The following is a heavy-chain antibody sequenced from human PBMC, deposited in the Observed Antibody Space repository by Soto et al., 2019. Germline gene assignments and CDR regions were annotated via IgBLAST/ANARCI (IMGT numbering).Heavy chain of an antibody. D-gene: IGHD4-17*01. J-gene: IGHJ4*02. CDR2: ISGSGGST. Sequence: GGSLRLSCAASGFTFSSYAMSWVRQAPGKGLEWVSAISGSGGSTYYADSVKGRFTISRDNSKNTLYLQMNSLRAEDTAVYYCAKVSSSSYGDPAGPFDYWCPGTLVTVSS. CDR3: AKVSSSSYGDPAGPFDY. V-gene: IGHV3-23*01. CDR1: GFTFSSYA.